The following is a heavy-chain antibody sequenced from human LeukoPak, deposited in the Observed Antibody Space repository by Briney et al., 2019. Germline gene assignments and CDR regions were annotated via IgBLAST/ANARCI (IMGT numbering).Heavy chain of an antibody. CDR3: ARLAPYSKGHLDY. CDR2: IYTSGST. CDR1: GGSISSYY. V-gene: IGHV4-4*09. Sequence: PSETLSLTCTVSGGSISSYYWSSIRQPPGKGLEWIGYIYTSGSTNYNPSLKNRVTISVDTSKNQFSLKLSSVTAADTAVYYCARLAPYSKGHLDYWGQGTLVTVSS. D-gene: IGHD2-21*01. J-gene: IGHJ4*02.